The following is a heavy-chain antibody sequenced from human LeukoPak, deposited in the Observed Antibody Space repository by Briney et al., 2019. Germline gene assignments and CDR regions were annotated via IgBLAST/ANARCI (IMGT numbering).Heavy chain of an antibody. CDR3: ARWRNYYDSSGYYYYFDY. D-gene: IGHD3-22*01. Sequence: SETLSLTCTVSGGSISSYYWSWIRQPPGKGLEWIGYIYYSGSTNYNPSLKSRVTISVDTSKNQFSLKLSSVTAADTAVYYCARWRNYYDSSGYYYYFDYWGQGTLVTVSS. V-gene: IGHV4-59*01. CDR1: GGSISSYY. J-gene: IGHJ4*02. CDR2: IYYSGST.